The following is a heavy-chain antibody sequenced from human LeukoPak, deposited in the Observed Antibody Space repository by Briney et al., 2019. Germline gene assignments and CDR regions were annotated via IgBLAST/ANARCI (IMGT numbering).Heavy chain of an antibody. CDR1: GSSIISYY. D-gene: IGHD4-17*01. Sequence: KPSETLSLTCTVSGSSIISYYWSRIRQPPGKGLEWIGYIYYSGSTNYNPSLKSRVTILVDTSKNQFSLKLSSVTAADTAVYYCAKHDYGDYKGLDYWGRGTLVTVSS. J-gene: IGHJ4*02. V-gene: IGHV4-59*01. CDR3: AKHDYGDYKGLDY. CDR2: IYYSGST.